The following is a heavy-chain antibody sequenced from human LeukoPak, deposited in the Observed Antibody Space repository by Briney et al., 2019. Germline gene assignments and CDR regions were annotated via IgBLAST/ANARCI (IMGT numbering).Heavy chain of an antibody. J-gene: IGHJ4*02. D-gene: IGHD2-21*02. CDR2: INQDGSEE. V-gene: IGHV3-7*01. Sequence: AGGPLKRPGAPSGFLFGNYWLSGARRAPGRGRRWLANINQDGSEEYSVDSVKGRFTISRDNAKNSLYLQMNSLRVEDTAIYYCARDGGTGMVTTFDYWGQGILVTVSS. CDR1: GFLFGNYW. CDR3: ARDGGTGMVTTFDY.